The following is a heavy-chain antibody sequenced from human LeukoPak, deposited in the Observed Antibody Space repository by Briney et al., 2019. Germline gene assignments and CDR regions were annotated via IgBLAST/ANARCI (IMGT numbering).Heavy chain of an antibody. V-gene: IGHV1-24*01. J-gene: IGHJ4*02. CDR1: GYTLTELS. CDR2: FDPEDGET. CDR3: ALGGAARGNYFDY. D-gene: IGHD6-6*01. Sequence: GASVKVSFKVSGYTLTELSMHWLRQAPGKGLEWMGGFDPEDGETIYAQKFQGRVTMTEDTSTDTAYMELSSLRSEDTAVYYCALGGAARGNYFDYWGQGTLVTVSS.